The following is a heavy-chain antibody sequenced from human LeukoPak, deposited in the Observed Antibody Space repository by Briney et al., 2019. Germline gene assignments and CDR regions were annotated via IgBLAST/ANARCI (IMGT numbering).Heavy chain of an antibody. J-gene: IGHJ4*02. CDR1: GFTFSSSW. Sequence: GGSLRLSCAASGFTFSSSWMGWVRQAPGKGLEWVALISYDGSNEHYADSVKGRFTISRDNSKNTLYLQVNSLRAEDTAVYYCAKSKFSCIGNNCYSPDYWGQGTLVTVSS. V-gene: IGHV3-30*18. CDR3: AKSKFSCIGNNCYSPDY. CDR2: ISYDGSNE. D-gene: IGHD2-15*01.